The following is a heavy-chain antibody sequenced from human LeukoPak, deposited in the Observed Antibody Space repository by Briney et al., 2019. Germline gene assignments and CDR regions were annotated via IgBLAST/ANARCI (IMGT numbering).Heavy chain of an antibody. CDR2: IYYSGST. V-gene: IGHV4-39*01. CDR1: GFTFSSYW. D-gene: IGHD2-2*01. CDR3: ARHEDIVVVPAAFLDY. Sequence: GSLRLSCAASGFTFSSYWMSWVRQAPGKGLEWIGSIYYSGSTYYNPSLKSRVTISVDTSKNQFSLKLSSVTAADTAVYYCARHEDIVVVPAAFLDYWGQGTLVTVSS. J-gene: IGHJ4*02.